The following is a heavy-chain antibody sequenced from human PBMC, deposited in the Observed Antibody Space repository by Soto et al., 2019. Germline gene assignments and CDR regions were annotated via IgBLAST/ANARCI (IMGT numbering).Heavy chain of an antibody. J-gene: IGHJ3*02. V-gene: IGHV3-7*01. CDR2: IKQDGSEI. D-gene: IGHD3-22*01. Sequence: GGSLRLSCAASGFTFSSYWMSWVRQAPGKGLEWVANIKQDGSEIYYVDSVKGRFTISRDNAKNSLYLQMNSLRDEDTAVYYCGGDSSGYYYPDVFDIWGQGTMVTVSS. CDR1: GFTFSSYW. CDR3: GGDSSGYYYPDVFDI.